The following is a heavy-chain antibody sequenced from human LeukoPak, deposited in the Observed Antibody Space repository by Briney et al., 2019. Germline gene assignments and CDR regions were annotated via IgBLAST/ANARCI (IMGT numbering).Heavy chain of an antibody. Sequence: SEALSLTCTVSGGSFSSYYWSWIRQPPGRGLEWIGYIYYTGTTYYNPSLKSRVAISLDTSKNQFSLKLSSVTAADTAVYYCATYGSDWGYFDYWGQGALVTVSS. J-gene: IGHJ4*02. CDR3: ATYGSDWGYFDY. D-gene: IGHD7-27*01. V-gene: IGHV4-59*01. CDR2: IYYTGTT. CDR1: GGSFSSYY.